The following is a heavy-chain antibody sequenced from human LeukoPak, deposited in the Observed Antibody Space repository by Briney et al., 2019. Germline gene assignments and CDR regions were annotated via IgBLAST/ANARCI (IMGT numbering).Heavy chain of an antibody. V-gene: IGHV1-18*01. CDR1: GYTFTSYG. D-gene: IGHD2-2*01. Sequence: ASVKVSCKASGYTFTSYGISWVRQAPGQGLEWMGWISAYNGNTNYAQKLQGRVTMTTDTSTSTAYMELRSLRSDDTAVYYCSVSPRLTLVVPAATAGDAFDIWGQGTMVTVSS. J-gene: IGHJ3*02. CDR3: SVSPRLTLVVPAATAGDAFDI. CDR2: ISAYNGNT.